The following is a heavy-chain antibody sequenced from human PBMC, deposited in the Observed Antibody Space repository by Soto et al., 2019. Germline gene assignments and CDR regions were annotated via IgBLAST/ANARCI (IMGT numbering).Heavy chain of an antibody. CDR3: ARSPGSTSLFDP. Sequence: SETLSLTCTVSGGSISSYYWSWIRQLPGKGLEWIGYIYYSGSTNYNPSLKSRVTISVDTSKNQFSLKLSSVTAADTAVYYCARSPGSTSLFDPWGQGTLVTVSS. J-gene: IGHJ5*02. CDR1: GGSISSYY. CDR2: IYYSGST. V-gene: IGHV4-59*08. D-gene: IGHD2-2*01.